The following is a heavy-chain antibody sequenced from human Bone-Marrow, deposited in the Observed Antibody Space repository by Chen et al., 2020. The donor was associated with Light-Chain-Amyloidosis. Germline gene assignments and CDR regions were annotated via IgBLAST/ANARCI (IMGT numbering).Heavy chain of an antibody. V-gene: IGHV4-4*02. CDR2: IYHSGST. Sequence: QVQLQESGPGLVKPSGTLSLTCAVSGGSISSSNWWSWVRQPPGKGLEWIGEIYHSGSTNCNPSLKSRVTISVDKSKNQFSLKLSSVTAADTAVYYCARDRGSSGWLTTRGNFDYWGQGTLVTVSS. CDR3: ARDRGSSGWLTTRGNFDY. J-gene: IGHJ4*02. D-gene: IGHD6-19*01. CDR1: GGSISSSNW.